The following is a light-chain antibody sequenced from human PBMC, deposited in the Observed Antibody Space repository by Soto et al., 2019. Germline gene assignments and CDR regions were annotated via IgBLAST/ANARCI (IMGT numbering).Light chain of an antibody. CDR2: KAS. V-gene: IGKV1-5*03. CDR1: QSINNW. Sequence: DIQMTHSPSTLSASVGDRVTITCRASQSINNWLAWYQQKPGKAPKLFIFKASTLESGVPSRFSGSGSGTEFTLSISSLQPDDFATYFCQQYESFPRTFGQGTKVEIK. CDR3: QQYESFPRT. J-gene: IGKJ1*01.